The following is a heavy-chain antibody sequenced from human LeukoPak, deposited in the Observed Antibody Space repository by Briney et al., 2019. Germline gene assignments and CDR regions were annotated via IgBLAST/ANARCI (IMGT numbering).Heavy chain of an antibody. V-gene: IGHV4-34*01. J-gene: IGHJ4*02. Sequence: SETLSLTCAVYGGSFSGYYWSWIRQPPGKGLEWIGEINHSGSTNYNPSLKSRVTISVDTSKNQFSLKLSSVTAADTAVYYCAREDRQVGATTPGYWGQGTLVTVSS. CDR2: INHSGST. CDR3: AREDRQVGATTPGY. CDR1: GGSFSGYY. D-gene: IGHD1-26*01.